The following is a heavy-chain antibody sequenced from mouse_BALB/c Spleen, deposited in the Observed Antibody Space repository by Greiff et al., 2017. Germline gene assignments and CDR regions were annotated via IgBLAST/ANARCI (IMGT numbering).Heavy chain of an antibody. CDR1: GYTFTDYE. CDR3: TRGGLQYFDY. CDR2: IDPETGGT. J-gene: IGHJ2*01. D-gene: IGHD6-1*01. Sequence: VQLQESGAELVRPGASVTLSCKASGYTFTDYEMHWVKQTPVHGLEWIGAIDPETGGTAYNQKFKGKATLTADKSSSTAYMELRSLTSEDSAVYYCTRGGLQYFDYWGQGTTLTVSS. V-gene: IGHV1-15*01.